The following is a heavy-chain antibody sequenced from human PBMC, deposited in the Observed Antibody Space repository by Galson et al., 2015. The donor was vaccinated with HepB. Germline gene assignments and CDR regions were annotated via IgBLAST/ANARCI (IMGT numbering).Heavy chain of an antibody. CDR2: IYTSGST. V-gene: IGHV4-4*07. CDR3: ASSISYYDTKYYGMDV. Sequence: ETLSLTCTVSGGSISSYYWSWIRQPAGKGLEWIGRIYTSGSTNYNPSLKSRVTMSVDTSKNQFSLKLSSVTAADTAVYYCASSISYYDTKYYGMDVWGQGTTVTVSS. J-gene: IGHJ6*02. D-gene: IGHD3-22*01. CDR1: GGSISSYY.